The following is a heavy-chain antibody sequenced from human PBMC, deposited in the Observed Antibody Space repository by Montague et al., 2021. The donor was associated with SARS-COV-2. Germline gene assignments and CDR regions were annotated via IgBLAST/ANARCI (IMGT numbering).Heavy chain of an antibody. J-gene: IGHJ2*01. D-gene: IGHD2-21*02. CDR3: ARADCGSDCYSYWYFDL. CDR2: TYYRSKWYN. V-gene: IGHV6-1*01. Sequence: CAISGDSVSSNIATWNWIRQSPSRGLEWLGRTYYRSKWYNDYAVSVNSRVIVNPDTSNNRISLQLNSVTPEDPAVYYCARADCGSDCYSYWYFDLWGRGTLVTVAS. CDR1: GDSVSSNIAT.